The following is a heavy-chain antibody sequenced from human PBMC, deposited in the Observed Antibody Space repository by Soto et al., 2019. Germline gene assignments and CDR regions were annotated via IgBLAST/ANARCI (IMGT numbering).Heavy chain of an antibody. J-gene: IGHJ5*02. CDR1: GGSISSGGYY. V-gene: IGHV4-31*03. CDR2: IYYSGST. Sequence: QVQLQESGPGLVKPSQTLSLTCTVSGGSISSGGYYWSWIRQHPGKGLEWIGYIYYSGSTYYNPSLKSRVTISVDTSRNQFLLKLSSVTAADTAVYYCARGGVGTLRRGGWWFDPWGQGTLVTVSS. CDR3: ARGGVGTLRRGGWWFDP. D-gene: IGHD3-10*01.